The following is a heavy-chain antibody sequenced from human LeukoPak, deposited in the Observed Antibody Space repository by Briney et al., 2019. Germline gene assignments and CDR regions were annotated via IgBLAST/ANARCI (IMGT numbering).Heavy chain of an antibody. CDR1: GGSISSSSYF. J-gene: IGHJ4*02. D-gene: IGHD4-11*01. V-gene: IGHV4-39*01. Sequence: SETLSLTCTVSGGSISSSSYFWGWIRQPAGKGLEWLVSIYYSGSTSYNTSLKSLVTISVDTSKNQFSLQLSSVTAADTAVYCCARLPLNYAIDYWGPGTLVTVSS. CDR3: ARLPLNYAIDY. CDR2: IYYSGST.